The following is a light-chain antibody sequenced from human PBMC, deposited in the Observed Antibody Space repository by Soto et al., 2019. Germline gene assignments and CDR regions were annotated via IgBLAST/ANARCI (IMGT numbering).Light chain of an antibody. CDR1: QSVSSNY. J-gene: IGKJ1*01. V-gene: IGKV3-20*01. CDR2: GAS. Sequence: EIVLTQSPGTLSLSPGERATLSCRASQSVSSNYLTWYQQKPGQAPRLLIYGASSRATGIPDRFSGRGSGTDFTLTIGRLETEDFAVYYCQQYDNLPQTFGQGTKVDIK. CDR3: QQYDNLPQT.